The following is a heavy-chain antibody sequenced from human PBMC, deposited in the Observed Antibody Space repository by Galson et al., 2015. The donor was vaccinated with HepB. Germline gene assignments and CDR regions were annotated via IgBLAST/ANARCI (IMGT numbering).Heavy chain of an antibody. CDR1: GYTFSTYS. D-gene: IGHD2-15*01. CDR3: ARGGFVAVVTATLNNWFDP. J-gene: IGHJ5*02. V-gene: IGHV1-18*01. Sequence: VKVSCKASGYTFSTYSIAWVRQAPGKGLEWMGWISAYDGSTNYAQKFQGSVTMTTETSTTTAYMELRSLRSDDTAVYYCARGGFVAVVTATLNNWFDPWGQGTLVTVSS. CDR2: ISAYDGST.